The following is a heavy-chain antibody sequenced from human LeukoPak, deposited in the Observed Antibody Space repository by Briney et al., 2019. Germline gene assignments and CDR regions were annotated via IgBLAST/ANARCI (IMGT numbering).Heavy chain of an antibody. CDR1: GFTSSSYG. Sequence: GGSLRLSCAASGFTSSSYGMHWVRQAPGKGLEWVAVIWYDGSNKYYADSVKGRFTISRDNSKNTLYLQMNSLRAEDTAVYYCAREIRSDYYGSGKVADYWGQGTLVTVSS. CDR2: IWYDGSNK. D-gene: IGHD3-10*01. CDR3: AREIRSDYYGSGKVADY. V-gene: IGHV3-33*01. J-gene: IGHJ4*02.